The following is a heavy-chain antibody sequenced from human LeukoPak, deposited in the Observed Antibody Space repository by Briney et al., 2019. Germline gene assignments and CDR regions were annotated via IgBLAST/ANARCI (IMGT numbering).Heavy chain of an antibody. CDR2: ISWNNGSI. CDR3: ARDQGNTDILTGLFDY. Sequence: PGGSLRLSCAASGFIFDDYAMHWVRQAPGKGLEWVSGISWNNGSIGYADSVKGRFTISRDNAKNSLYLEMSTLRAEDTAVYYCARDQGNTDILTGLFDYWGQGTLVTVSS. CDR1: GFIFDDYA. J-gene: IGHJ4*02. D-gene: IGHD3-9*01. V-gene: IGHV3-9*01.